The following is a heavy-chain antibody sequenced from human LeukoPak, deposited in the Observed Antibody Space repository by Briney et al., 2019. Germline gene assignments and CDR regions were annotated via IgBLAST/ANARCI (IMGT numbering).Heavy chain of an antibody. V-gene: IGHV3-30*04. Sequence: PGRSLRLSCAASGFTFSSYAMHWVRQAPGKGLEWVAVISYDGSNKYYADSVKGRFTISRDNSKNTLYLQMNSLRAEDTAVYYCARAFRELDIVVVVAATPIGYWGQGTLVTVSS. CDR3: ARAFRELDIVVVVAATPIGY. D-gene: IGHD2-15*01. CDR1: GFTFSSYA. CDR2: ISYDGSNK. J-gene: IGHJ4*02.